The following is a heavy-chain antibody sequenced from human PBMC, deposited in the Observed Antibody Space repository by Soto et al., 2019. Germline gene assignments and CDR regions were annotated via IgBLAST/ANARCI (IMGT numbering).Heavy chain of an antibody. CDR2: ISYDGSNK. CDR3: ARDLYYDFWSGYYRSYYYYGMDV. D-gene: IGHD3-3*01. J-gene: IGHJ6*02. Sequence: GGSLRLSCAASGFTFSSYAMHWVRQAPGKGLEWVAVISYDGSNKYYADSVKGRFTISRDNSKNTLYLQMNSLRAEDTAVYYCARDLYYDFWSGYYRSYYYYGMDVWGQGTTVTVSS. V-gene: IGHV3-30-3*01. CDR1: GFTFSSYA.